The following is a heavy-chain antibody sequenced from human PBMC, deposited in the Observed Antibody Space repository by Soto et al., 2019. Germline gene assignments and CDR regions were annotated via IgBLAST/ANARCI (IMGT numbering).Heavy chain of an antibody. V-gene: IGHV4-34*01. CDR3: ARGRIQLWPLDY. D-gene: IGHD5-18*01. CDR2: INHSGST. CDR1: GGSFSGYY. Sequence: SETLSLTCAVYGGSFSGYYWSWIRQPPGKGLEWIGEINHSGSTNYNPSLKSRVTISVDTSKNQFSLKLSSVTAADTAVYYCARGRIQLWPLDYWGQGTLVTVSS. J-gene: IGHJ4*02.